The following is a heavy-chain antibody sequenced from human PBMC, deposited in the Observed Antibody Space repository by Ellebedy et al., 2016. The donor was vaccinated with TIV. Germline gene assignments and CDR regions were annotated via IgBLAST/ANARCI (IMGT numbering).Heavy chain of an antibody. J-gene: IGHJ4*02. V-gene: IGHV3-30*04. D-gene: IGHD6-19*01. CDR3: TSPRNGFYPD. CDR1: GFTFSSYA. Sequence: GESLKISCAASGFTFSSYAMHWVRQAPGKGLEWVALISYDGSTKYYADSVKGRFTISRDDSKTTLYLQMNSLRAEDTALYYCTSPRNGFYPDWGQGTLVTVSS. CDR2: ISYDGSTK.